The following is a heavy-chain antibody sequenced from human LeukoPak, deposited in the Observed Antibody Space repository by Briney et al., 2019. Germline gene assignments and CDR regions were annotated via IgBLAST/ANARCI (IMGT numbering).Heavy chain of an antibody. Sequence: PSETLSLTCAVYGESFSGYYWTWIRQPPGKGLEWIGEINHGESTTYNPSLKSRVSISVDTSKNQFSLKLRSMTAADTAVYYCARVETLCSSSRNYYYYMDVWGKGTTVTVSS. D-gene: IGHD6-13*01. J-gene: IGHJ6*03. CDR2: INHGEST. V-gene: IGHV4-34*01. CDR3: ARVETLCSSSRNYYYYMDV. CDR1: GESFSGYY.